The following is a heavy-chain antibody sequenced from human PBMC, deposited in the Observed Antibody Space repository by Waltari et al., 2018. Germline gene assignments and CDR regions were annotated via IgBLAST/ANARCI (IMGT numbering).Heavy chain of an antibody. D-gene: IGHD1-20*01. CDR1: GFTFSSDW. CDR2: IKPDGSEE. Sequence: EVQLVESGGGLVQPGGSLRLSCAASGFTFSSDWMSWVRQAPGKGLEWVANIKPDGSEEYSVDSVRGRFTISRDNAKNSLYLQMNSLRAEDTAVYYCARDDGIRTVDYWGQGTLVTVSS. V-gene: IGHV3-7*01. CDR3: ARDDGIRTVDY. J-gene: IGHJ4*02.